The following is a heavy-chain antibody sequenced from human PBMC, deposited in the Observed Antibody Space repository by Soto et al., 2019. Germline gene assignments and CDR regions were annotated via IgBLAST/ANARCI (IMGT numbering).Heavy chain of an antibody. CDR1: GFTFTRYS. V-gene: IGHV3-21*06. CDR2: ISSTTNYI. Sequence: PGGSLRLSCAASGFTFTRYSMNWVRQAPGKGLGWVSSISSTTNYIYYGDSMKGRFTISRDNAKNSPYLEMNSLRAEDTAVYYCARESEDLTSNFDYWGQGTLVTVSS. J-gene: IGHJ4*02. CDR3: ARESEDLTSNFDY.